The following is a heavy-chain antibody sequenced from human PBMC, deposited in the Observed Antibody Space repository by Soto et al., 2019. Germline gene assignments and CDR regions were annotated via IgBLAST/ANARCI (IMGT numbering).Heavy chain of an antibody. Sequence: SSVKPCCKASGYTFTGYYMHWVRQAPGQGLEWMGWINPNSGGTNYAQKFQGRVTMTRDTSISTAYMELSRLRSDDTAVYYCARDSAPPGEDHYYVMDVCGQGSTVIVSS. CDR2: INPNSGGT. CDR3: ARDSAPPGEDHYYVMDV. V-gene: IGHV1-2*02. D-gene: IGHD3-16*01. CDR1: GYTFTGYY. J-gene: IGHJ6*02.